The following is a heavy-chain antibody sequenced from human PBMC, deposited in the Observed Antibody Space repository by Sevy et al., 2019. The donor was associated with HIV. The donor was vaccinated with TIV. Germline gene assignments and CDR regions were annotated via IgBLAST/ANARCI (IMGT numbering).Heavy chain of an antibody. D-gene: IGHD3-10*01. V-gene: IGHV3-15*01. CDR1: GFTFSNAW. J-gene: IGHJ4*02. CDR2: IKSKTDGGTI. CDR3: ASRHYYGSGSYPDS. Sequence: GGSLRLSCAASGFTFSNAWMSWVRQAPGKGLEWVGRIKSKTDGGTIDYAAPVKGRFSISRDDSKNTLYLQMNSLKIEDTAVYYCASRHYYGSGSYPDSCCKGILVTVSS.